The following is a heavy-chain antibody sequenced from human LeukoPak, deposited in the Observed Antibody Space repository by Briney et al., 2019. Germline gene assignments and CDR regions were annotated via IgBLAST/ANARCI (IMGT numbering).Heavy chain of an antibody. Sequence: GGSLRLSCAASGFTLSSYSMNWVRQAPGKGLEWVSYISGSGSTIYYADSVRGRFTISRDNAENSLYLQMNSLRADDTALYFCARDRRYSLGYPRLDYWGQGTLVTVSS. J-gene: IGHJ4*02. CDR3: ARDRRYSLGYPRLDY. D-gene: IGHD5-18*01. CDR2: ISGSGSTI. CDR1: GFTLSSYS. V-gene: IGHV3-48*04.